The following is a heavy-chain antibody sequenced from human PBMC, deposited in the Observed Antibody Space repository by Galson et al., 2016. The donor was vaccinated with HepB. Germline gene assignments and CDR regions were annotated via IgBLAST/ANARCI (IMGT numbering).Heavy chain of an antibody. CDR3: ARGDDYGDFFDH. CDR2: IKKDGSEY. V-gene: IGHV3-7*03. CDR1: GFIFSDYW. J-gene: IGHJ4*02. D-gene: IGHD4-17*01. Sequence: SLRLSCAGSGFIFSDYWMSWFRQAPGKGLEWVANIKKDGSEYFYVDSVKGRFTISRDNSKNSLFLQFSSLRVEDTDVYYCARGDDYGDFFDHWGQGTLVTGSS.